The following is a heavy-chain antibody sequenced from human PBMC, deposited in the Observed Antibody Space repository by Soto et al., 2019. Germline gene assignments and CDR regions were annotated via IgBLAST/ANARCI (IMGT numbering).Heavy chain of an antibody. CDR3: ARVLGSDAFDI. CDR2: IYHSGST. D-gene: IGHD3-3*02. Sequence: ASETLSLTCAVSGGSISSGGYSWSWIRQPPGKGLEWIGYIYHSGSTYYNPSLKSRVTISVDRSKNQFSLKLSSVTAADTAVYYCARVLGSDAFDIWGQGTMVTVSS. CDR1: GGSISSGGYS. J-gene: IGHJ3*02. V-gene: IGHV4-30-2*01.